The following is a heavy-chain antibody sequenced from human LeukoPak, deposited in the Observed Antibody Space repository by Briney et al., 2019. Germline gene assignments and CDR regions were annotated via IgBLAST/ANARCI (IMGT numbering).Heavy chain of an antibody. D-gene: IGHD2-2*01. CDR2: IYYSGST. CDR1: GGSISSSSYY. Sequence: KPSETLSLTRTVSGGSISSSSYYWGWIRQPPGKGLEWIGSIYYSGSTYYNPSLKSRGTISVDTSKNQFSLKLSSVTAADTAVYYCARPGYCSNTSCLEEGYDYWGQGTLVTVSS. CDR3: ARPGYCSNTSCLEEGYDY. J-gene: IGHJ4*02. V-gene: IGHV4-39*01.